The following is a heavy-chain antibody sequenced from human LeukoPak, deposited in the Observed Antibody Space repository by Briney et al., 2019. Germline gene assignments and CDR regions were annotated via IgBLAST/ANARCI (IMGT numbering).Heavy chain of an antibody. CDR3: ARDYSIAAAAPWY. D-gene: IGHD6-13*01. J-gene: IGHJ4*02. V-gene: IGHV3-21*01. CDR1: GFTVSSNY. CDR2: ISSSSSYI. Sequence: GGSLRLSCAASGFTVSSNYMSWVRQAPGKGLEWVSSISSSSSYIYYADSVKGRFTISRDNAKNSLYLQMNSLRAEDTAVYYCARDYSIAAAAPWYWGQGTLVTVSS.